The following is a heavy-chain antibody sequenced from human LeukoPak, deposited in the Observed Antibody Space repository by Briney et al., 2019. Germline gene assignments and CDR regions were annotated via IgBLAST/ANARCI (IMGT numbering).Heavy chain of an antibody. J-gene: IGHJ4*02. V-gene: IGHV3-21*01. CDR3: ARQFSGPIEY. Sequence: PGGSLRLSCAASGFTFSDYTMNWVRQAPGKGLEWVSSISSSSTYIYHADSVKGRFTISRDNAKNSLYLQMNSLRAEDTAIYYCARQFSGPIEYWGQGTLVTVSS. D-gene: IGHD1-26*01. CDR1: GFTFSDYT. CDR2: ISSSSTYI.